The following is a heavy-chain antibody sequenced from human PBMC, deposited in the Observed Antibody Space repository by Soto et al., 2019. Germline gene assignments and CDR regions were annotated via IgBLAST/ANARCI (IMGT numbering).Heavy chain of an antibody. J-gene: IGHJ4*02. D-gene: IGHD6-19*01. V-gene: IGHV6-1*01. Sequence: QVQLQQAGPGLVQPSQTLSLTCAISGDSVSSTSAAWSWIRQSPSRGLEWLGRTYYRSKWYSDYAVSVKSRITINPDTSKNQFSLQLNSVTPEDTAVYYCARGSYYSGWVWGQGTLVTVSS. CDR2: TYYRSKWYS. CDR3: ARGSYYSGWV. CDR1: GDSVSSTSAA.